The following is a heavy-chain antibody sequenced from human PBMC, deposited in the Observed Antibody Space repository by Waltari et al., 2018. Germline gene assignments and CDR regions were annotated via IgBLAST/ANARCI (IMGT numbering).Heavy chain of an antibody. CDR1: GYSISSGYY. J-gene: IGHJ4*02. V-gene: IGHV4-38-2*02. CDR3: ARTTGYCSSTSCYRGGNYFDY. CDR2: IYHRGRA. Sequence: QVQLQESGPGLVKPSETLSLTCTVSGYSISSGYYWGWIRQPPGKGLEWIGSIYHRGRASSNPSLKCRVTISVDTSKNQFSLKLSSVTAADTAVYYCARTTGYCSSTSCYRGGNYFDYWGQGTLVTVSS. D-gene: IGHD2-2*01.